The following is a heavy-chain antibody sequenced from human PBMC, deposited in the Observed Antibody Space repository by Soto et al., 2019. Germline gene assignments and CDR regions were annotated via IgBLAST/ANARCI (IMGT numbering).Heavy chain of an antibody. CDR3: ARGPSTVPFNY. J-gene: IGHJ4*02. D-gene: IGHD4-17*01. CDR1: GGTFSSYA. V-gene: IGHV1-69*06. CDR2: IIPIFGTA. Sequence: GASVKVSCKASGGTFSSYATSWVRQAPGQGLEWMGGIIPIFGTANYAQKFQGRVTITADKSTSTAYMELSSLRSEDTAVYYCARGPSTVPFNYWGQGTLVTVSS.